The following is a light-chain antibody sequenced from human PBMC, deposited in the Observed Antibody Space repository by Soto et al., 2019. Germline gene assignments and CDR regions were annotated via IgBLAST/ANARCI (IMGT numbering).Light chain of an antibody. CDR1: QSVSSNY. CDR2: GAS. V-gene: IGKV3-20*01. CDR3: QHYGSSPET. Sequence: IVLTQSPGTLSLSPGERATLSCRASQSVSSNYLAWYQQKPGQAPRLLIYGASSRATGIPDRFSGSGSGTDFTLTISRLEPEDFAVYYCQHYGSSPETLGQGTKVDIK. J-gene: IGKJ1*01.